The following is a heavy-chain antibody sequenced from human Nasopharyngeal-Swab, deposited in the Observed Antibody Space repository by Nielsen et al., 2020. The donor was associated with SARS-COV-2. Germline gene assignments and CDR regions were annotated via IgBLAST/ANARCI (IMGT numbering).Heavy chain of an antibody. CDR2: TDWEGDR. CDR1: GFSLYTRGMC. J-gene: IGHJ6*02. CDR3: TREQPSGDYDYYEMDV. D-gene: IGHD1-1*01. V-gene: IGHV2-70*11. Sequence: SAPTLVKPTETLTLTCTFSGFSLYTRGMCVSWIRQPPGKAPEWPARTDWEGDRYYNPSLKTRRTISRYIAKSQVVLTMTNMAPMDTATYYCTREQPSGDYDYYEMDVWGRGTTVTVSS.